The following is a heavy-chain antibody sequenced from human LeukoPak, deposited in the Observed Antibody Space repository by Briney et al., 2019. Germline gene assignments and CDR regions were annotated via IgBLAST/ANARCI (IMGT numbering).Heavy chain of an antibody. CDR3: ARLFHPALSGNYPFDY. CDR2: INHSGST. D-gene: IGHD1-26*01. CDR1: GGSFSGYY. J-gene: IGHJ4*02. Sequence: SETLSLTCAVYGGSFSGYYWSWIRQPPGKGLEWIGEINHSGSTNYNPSLKSRVTISVDTSKNQFSLKLNSVTAADTAMYYCARLFHPALSGNYPFDYWGQGTLVTVSS. V-gene: IGHV4-34*01.